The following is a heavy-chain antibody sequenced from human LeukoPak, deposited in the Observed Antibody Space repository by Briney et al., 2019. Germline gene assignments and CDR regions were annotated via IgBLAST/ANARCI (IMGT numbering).Heavy chain of an antibody. J-gene: IGHJ4*02. D-gene: IGHD3-22*01. CDR3: ARREVVGDY. Sequence: SETLSLTCTVSGGSISSSYWSWIRQSAGKRLEWIGRIYSSGSTDYTPSLKSRGTMSVDTSKNQFSLKLTSVTAADTAVYYCARREVVGDYWGQGTLVTVSS. V-gene: IGHV4-4*07. CDR2: IYSSGST. CDR1: GGSISSSY.